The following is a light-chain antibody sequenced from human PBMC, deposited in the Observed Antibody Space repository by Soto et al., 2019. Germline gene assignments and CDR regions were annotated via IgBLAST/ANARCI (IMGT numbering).Light chain of an antibody. CDR3: QHYGGSFI. J-gene: IGKJ3*01. Sequence: EIVLTQSPGTLSLSPGEGATVSCRVSQSINSKSLVWYQRKFGQAPRLLIYNTSSRATGIPDRFSGSGSGTDFTLSISRLEPEDFAVYYCQHYGGSFIVGPGTKVDIK. CDR1: QSINSKS. V-gene: IGKV3-20*01. CDR2: NTS.